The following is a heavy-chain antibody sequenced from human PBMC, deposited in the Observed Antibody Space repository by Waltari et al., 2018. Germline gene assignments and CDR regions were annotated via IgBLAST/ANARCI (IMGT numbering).Heavy chain of an antibody. CDR2: VDPEDGET. CDR3: ATPYYYDSSGYYEGAFDI. CDR1: GYTFTDYY. D-gene: IGHD3-22*01. V-gene: IGHV1-69-2*01. J-gene: IGHJ3*02. Sequence: EVQLVQSGAEVKKPGATVKISCKVSGYTFTDYYMHWVQQAPGKGLEWMGLVDPEDGETIYAEKFQGRVTITADTSTDTAYMELSSLRSEDTAVYYCATPYYYDSSGYYEGAFDIWGQGTMVTVSS.